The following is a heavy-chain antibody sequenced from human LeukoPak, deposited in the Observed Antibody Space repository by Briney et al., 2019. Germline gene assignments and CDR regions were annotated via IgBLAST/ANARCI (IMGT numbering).Heavy chain of an antibody. Sequence: GGSLRLSCAASGFTFSGSAMHWVRQASGKGLEWVGRIRSKANSYATAYAASVKGRFTISRDDSKNTAYLQMNSLKTEDTAVYYCTRHLERYCSGGSCCSGVWGQGTLVTVSS. V-gene: IGHV3-73*01. J-gene: IGHJ4*02. CDR2: IRSKANSYAT. D-gene: IGHD2-15*01. CDR1: GFTFSGSA. CDR3: TRHLERYCSGGSCCSGV.